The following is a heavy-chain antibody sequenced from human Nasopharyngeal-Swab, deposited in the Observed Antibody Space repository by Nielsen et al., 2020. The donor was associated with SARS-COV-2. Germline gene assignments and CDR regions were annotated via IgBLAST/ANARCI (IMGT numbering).Heavy chain of an antibody. CDR1: GGSFSGYY. CDR3: ARGNGAFDY. V-gene: IGHV4-34*01. Sequence: SATVYRTCTVYGGSFSGYYWCWIRQPPGKGLEWIGEINHSGSTNYNPSLKSRVTISVDTSKNQFSLKLSSVTAADTAVYYCARGNGAFDYWGQGTLVTVSS. J-gene: IGHJ4*02. CDR2: INHSGST. D-gene: IGHD4-17*01.